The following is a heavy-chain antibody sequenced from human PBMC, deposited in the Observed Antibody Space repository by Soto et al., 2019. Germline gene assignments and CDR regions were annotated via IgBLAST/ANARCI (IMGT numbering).Heavy chain of an antibody. J-gene: IGHJ6*02. CDR1: GFTFSRYS. CDR2: ISSSSSTI. CDR3: ARSTRLYSSSWYYYYYGMDV. Sequence: GGSLRLSCAASGFTFSRYSMNCVRQAPGKGLEWVSYISSSSSTIYYADSVKGRFTISRDNAKNSLYLQMNSLRDEDTAVYYCARSTRLYSSSWYYYYYGMDVWGQGTTVTVSS. V-gene: IGHV3-48*02. D-gene: IGHD6-13*01.